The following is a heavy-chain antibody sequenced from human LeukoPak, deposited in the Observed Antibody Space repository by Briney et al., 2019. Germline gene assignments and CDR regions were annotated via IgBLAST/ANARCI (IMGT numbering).Heavy chain of an antibody. CDR3: ARGGGDLDAFDI. V-gene: IGHV4-31*03. D-gene: IGHD2-21*02. CDR1: GGSISSGGYY. J-gene: IGHJ3*02. CDR2: IYYSGST. Sequence: SQTLSLTCTVSGGSISSGGYYWSWIRQHPGKGLEWIGYIYYSGSTYYNPSLKSRVTISVGTSKNQFSLKLSSVTAADTAVYYCARGGGDLDAFDIWGQGTMVTVSS.